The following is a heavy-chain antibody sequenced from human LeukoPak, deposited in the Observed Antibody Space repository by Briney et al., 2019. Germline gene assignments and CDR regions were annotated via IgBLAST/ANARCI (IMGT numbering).Heavy chain of an antibody. V-gene: IGHV3-7*01. J-gene: IGHJ1*01. D-gene: IGHD2-15*01. CDR2: IKQDGSKK. Sequence: GGSLRLSCAASGFTFSSYWMSWVRQAPGKGLEWVANIKQDGSKKYYVDSVKGRFTISRDSAKNSLYLQMNSLRAEDTAVYYCASGPQLLLWYFQHWGQGTLVTVSS. CDR3: ASGPQLLLWYFQH. CDR1: GFTFSSYW.